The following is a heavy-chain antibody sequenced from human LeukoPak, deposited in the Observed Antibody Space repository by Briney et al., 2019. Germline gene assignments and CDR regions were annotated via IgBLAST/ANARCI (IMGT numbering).Heavy chain of an antibody. Sequence: ASVKVSCKASGYTFTSYGITWVRQAPGQGLEWMGWISTYYGNTKYAQKLQGRVTMTTDTSTSTAYMELRSLRSDDTAIYYCARDSDSTVDYWGQGTLVTVSS. CDR1: GYTFTSYG. J-gene: IGHJ4*02. CDR3: ARDSDSTVDY. CDR2: ISTYYGNT. V-gene: IGHV1-18*01. D-gene: IGHD2/OR15-2a*01.